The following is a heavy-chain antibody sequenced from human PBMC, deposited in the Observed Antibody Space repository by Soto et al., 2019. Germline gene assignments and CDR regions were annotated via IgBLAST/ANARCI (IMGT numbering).Heavy chain of an antibody. CDR1: GFTFTDYY. CDR3: ARLVDCIDCECAYGMDV. CDR2: IRRISGHT. D-gene: IGHD2-8*01. V-gene: IGHV3-11*06. J-gene: IGHJ6*02. Sequence: PGGSQRLSCVASGFTFTDYYMTRIRQAPGKGLEWVSDIRRISGHTNYADSVKGRFTISRDNAESSLYLQMNSLRAEDTAVYYCARLVDCIDCECAYGMDVWGQGTTVTVSS.